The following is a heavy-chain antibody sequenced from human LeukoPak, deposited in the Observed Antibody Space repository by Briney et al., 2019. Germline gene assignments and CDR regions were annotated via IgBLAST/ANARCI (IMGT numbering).Heavy chain of an antibody. CDR1: GYTFTSYD. V-gene: IGHV1-8*01. CDR3: ARDSPAAAGTSDY. J-gene: IGHJ4*02. Sequence: ASVKVSCKASGYTFTSYDINWVRQATGQGLEWMGWMNPNSGNTGYAQKFQGRVTMTRNTSISTAYMELSSLRSEDTAVYYCARDSPAAAGTSDYWGQGTLVTVSS. D-gene: IGHD6-13*01. CDR2: MNPNSGNT.